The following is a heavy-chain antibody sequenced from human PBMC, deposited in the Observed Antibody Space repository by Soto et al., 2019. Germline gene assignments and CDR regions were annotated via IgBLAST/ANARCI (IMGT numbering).Heavy chain of an antibody. CDR3: ATSAEICSSGWYYWFEH. J-gene: IGHJ5*02. Sequence: ASVKVSCKASGYTFSSYEINWVRQATGQALEWMGWMNPNSGNTGYAQKFEGRVTMTWNTSISTAYMELSSLRSEDTAVYYCATSAEICSSGWYYWFEHWGQGTLVTVSS. CDR2: MNPNSGNT. CDR1: GYTFSSYE. V-gene: IGHV1-8*01. D-gene: IGHD6-19*01.